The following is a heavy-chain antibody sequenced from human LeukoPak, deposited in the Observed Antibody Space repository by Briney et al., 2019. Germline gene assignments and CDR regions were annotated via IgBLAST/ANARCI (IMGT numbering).Heavy chain of an antibody. V-gene: IGHV3-30*18. Sequence: GGSLRLSCAASGFTFSTYAMSWVRQAPGKGLEWVAVISYDGSNKYYADSVKGRFTISRDNSKNTLYLQMNSLRAEDTAVYYCAKDTRYFDWLFSISGWFDPWGQGTLVTVSS. CDR3: AKDTRYFDWLFSISGWFDP. J-gene: IGHJ5*02. CDR1: GFTFSTYA. CDR2: ISYDGSNK. D-gene: IGHD3-9*01.